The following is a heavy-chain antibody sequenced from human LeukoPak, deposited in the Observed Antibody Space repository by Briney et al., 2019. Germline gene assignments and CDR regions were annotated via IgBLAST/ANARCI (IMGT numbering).Heavy chain of an antibody. V-gene: IGHV3-23*01. J-gene: IGHJ4*02. D-gene: IGHD3-3*01. CDR3: AKDLPGGIFGVDHFDY. CDR2: ISGSGGST. Sequence: PGGSLRLSCAASGFTFSSYAMSWVRQAPGKGLEWVSAISGSGGSTYYADSVKGRFTISRDNSKNTLYLQMNSLRAEDTAVYYCAKDLPGGIFGVDHFDYWGQGTLVTVSS. CDR1: GFTFSSYA.